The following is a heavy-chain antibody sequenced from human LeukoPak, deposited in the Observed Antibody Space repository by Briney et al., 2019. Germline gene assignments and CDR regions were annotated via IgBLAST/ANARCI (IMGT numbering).Heavy chain of an antibody. CDR1: GFTFSSYS. D-gene: IGHD6-13*01. J-gene: IGHJ5*02. Sequence: GGSLRLSCAASGFTFSSYSMNWVRQAPGKGLEWVSSISSSSSYIYYADSVKGRFTISRDNAKNSLYLQMNSLRAEDTAVYYCARVAAAGISHVVRRFDPWGQGTLVTVSS. CDR2: ISSSSSYI. V-gene: IGHV3-21*01. CDR3: ARVAAAGISHVVRRFDP.